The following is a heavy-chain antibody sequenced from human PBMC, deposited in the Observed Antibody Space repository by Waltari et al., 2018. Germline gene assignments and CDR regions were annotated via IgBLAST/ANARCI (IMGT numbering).Heavy chain of an antibody. CDR2: ISYDGSNK. D-gene: IGHD6-13*01. Sequence: QVQLVESGGGVVQPGRSLRLSCAASGFTFSSYAMHWVRQAPGKGLEWVAVISYDGSNKYYADSVKGRFTISRDNSKNTLYLQMNSLRAEDTAVYYCAKDQQLPPGAPFDYWGQGTLVTVSS. CDR3: AKDQQLPPGAPFDY. J-gene: IGHJ4*02. V-gene: IGHV3-30-3*01. CDR1: GFTFSSYA.